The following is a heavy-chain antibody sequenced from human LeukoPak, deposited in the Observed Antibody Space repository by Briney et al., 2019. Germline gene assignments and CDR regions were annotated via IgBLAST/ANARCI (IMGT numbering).Heavy chain of an antibody. Sequence: SETLSVTCTVSGYSISSGYYWGWIRQPPGKGLEWIGTIYHSGSTYYNPSLKSRLTISVDTSKYHFSLKLNSVTAADTAFYYCARARERGYPLYYFDFWGQGALVTVSS. V-gene: IGHV4-38-2*02. CDR3: ARARERGYPLYYFDF. D-gene: IGHD1-1*01. J-gene: IGHJ4*02. CDR2: IYHSGST. CDR1: GYSISSGYY.